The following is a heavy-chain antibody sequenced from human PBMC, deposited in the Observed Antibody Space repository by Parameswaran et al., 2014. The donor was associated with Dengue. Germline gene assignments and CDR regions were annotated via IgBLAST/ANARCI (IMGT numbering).Heavy chain of an antibody. CDR3: ARGFSGGIKNWFDP. CDR2: IYYSGST. Sequence: WIRQPPGKGLEWIGYIYYSGSTNYNPSLKSRVTISVDTSKNQFSLKLSSVTAADTAVYYCARGFSGGIKNWFDPWGQGTLVTVSS. D-gene: IGHD2-15*01. J-gene: IGHJ5*02. V-gene: IGHV4-31*02.